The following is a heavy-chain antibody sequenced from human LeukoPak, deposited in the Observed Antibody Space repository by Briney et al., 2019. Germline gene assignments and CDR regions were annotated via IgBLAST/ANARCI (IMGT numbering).Heavy chain of an antibody. J-gene: IGHJ6*03. CDR1: GVSIASSSYY. CDR3: ARESNYYYYYYMDV. CDR2: IYYSGST. Sequence: SETLSLTCSVSGVSIASSSYYWGWPRQPPGQGLEWIGTIYYSGSTYYNPSLKSRVTISVDTSKSQFPLKLSSVTAADTAVYYCARESNYYYYYYMDVWGKGTTVTVSS. V-gene: IGHV4-39*06.